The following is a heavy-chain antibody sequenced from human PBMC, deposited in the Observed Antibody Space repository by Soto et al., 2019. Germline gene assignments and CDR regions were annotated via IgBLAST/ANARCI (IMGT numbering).Heavy chain of an antibody. CDR3: TAPPDYSNYVDFDY. D-gene: IGHD4-4*01. CDR1: GFTFSNAW. J-gene: IGHJ4*02. V-gene: IGHV3-15*01. Sequence: PGWSLRLSCAASGFTFSNAWMSWVRQAPGKGLEWVGRIKSKTDGGTTDYAAPVKGRFTISRDDSKNTLYLQMNSLKTEDTAVYYCTAPPDYSNYVDFDYWGQGTLVTVSS. CDR2: IKSKTDGGTT.